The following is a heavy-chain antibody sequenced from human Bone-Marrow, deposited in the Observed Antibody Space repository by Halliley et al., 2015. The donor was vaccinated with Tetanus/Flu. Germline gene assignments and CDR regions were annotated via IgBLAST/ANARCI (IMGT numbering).Heavy chain of an antibody. Sequence: GLEWVGRSKTKTDGGTTDYAAPVKGRITSSRDDSKNTLYLQMDSLKTEDTGVYYCARGSSCENWGQGTLVTVSS. CDR2: SKTKTDGGTT. J-gene: IGHJ4*02. CDR3: ARGSSCEN. D-gene: IGHD6-13*01. V-gene: IGHV3-15*01.